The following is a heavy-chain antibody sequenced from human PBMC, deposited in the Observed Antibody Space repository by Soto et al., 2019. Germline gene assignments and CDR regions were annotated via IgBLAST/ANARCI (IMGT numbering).Heavy chain of an antibody. CDR1: GCTFSSYA. CDR3: AKDKYPAAGDVLPAAIYNY. V-gene: IGHV3-23*01. CDR2: ISGSGGST. J-gene: IGHJ4*02. D-gene: IGHD2-2*01. Sequence: PGGSLRLSCAASGCTFSSYAMSWVRQAPGKGLEWVSAISGSGGSTYYADSVKGRFTISRDNSKNTLYLQMNSLRAEDTAVYYCAKDKYPAAGDVLPAAIYNYWGQGTLVTVSS.